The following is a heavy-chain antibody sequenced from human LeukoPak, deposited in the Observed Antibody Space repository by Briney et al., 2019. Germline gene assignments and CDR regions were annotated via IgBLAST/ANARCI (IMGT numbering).Heavy chain of an antibody. Sequence: SVKVSCKASGGTFSSYAISWVRQAPGQGLEWMGGIIPIFGTANYAQKFQGRVTITADESTSTAYKELSSLRSEDTAVYYCARALGVVITSHFDYWGQGTLVTVSS. V-gene: IGHV1-69*13. J-gene: IGHJ4*02. CDR3: ARALGVVITSHFDY. CDR2: IIPIFGTA. CDR1: GGTFSSYA. D-gene: IGHD3-3*01.